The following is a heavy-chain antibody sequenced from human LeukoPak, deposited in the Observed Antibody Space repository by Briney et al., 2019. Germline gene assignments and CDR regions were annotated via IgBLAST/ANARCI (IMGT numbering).Heavy chain of an antibody. D-gene: IGHD2-2*02. V-gene: IGHV1-24*01. CDR3: ATDPRLGYCSSPSCYTLGY. Sequence: ASVKVSCKVSGYTLTELSMHWVRQAPGKGLEWMGGFDPEDGETIYAQKFQGRVTMTEDTSTDTAYMELSSLRSEDTAVYYCATDPRLGYCSSPSCYTLGYWGQGTLVTVSS. J-gene: IGHJ4*02. CDR1: GYTLTELS. CDR2: FDPEDGET.